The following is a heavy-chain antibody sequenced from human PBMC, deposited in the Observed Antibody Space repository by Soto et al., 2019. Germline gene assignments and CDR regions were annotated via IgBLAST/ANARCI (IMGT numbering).Heavy chain of an antibody. CDR3: ARDLYDYSYYYYGLDV. V-gene: IGHV3-33*01. CDR1: GFTFSSYG. Sequence: QVQLVESGGGVVQPGRSLRLSCAASGFTFSSYGMHWVRQAPGKGLEWVAVIWYDGSNKYYADSVKGRFTISRDNSKNTLYLQMNSLRAEDTAVYYCARDLYDYSYYYYGLDVCGQGPTVTVSS. D-gene: IGHD5-12*01. J-gene: IGHJ6*02. CDR2: IWYDGSNK.